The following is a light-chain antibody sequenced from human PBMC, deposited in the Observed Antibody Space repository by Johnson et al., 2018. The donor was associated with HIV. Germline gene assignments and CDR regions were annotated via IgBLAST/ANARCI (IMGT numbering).Light chain of an antibody. CDR1: SYNNGNNY. CDR2: DNN. Sequence: QSALTQPPSVSAAPGQKVTISCSGSSYNNGNNYVSWYQQLPGTAPKLLIYDNNKRPSGIPDRFSGSKSGTSATLGITGLQPGDEADYYFRTWYSRLGGYFVSGSGTRLTVL. V-gene: IGLV1-51*01. J-gene: IGLJ1*01. CDR3: RTWYSRLGGYFV.